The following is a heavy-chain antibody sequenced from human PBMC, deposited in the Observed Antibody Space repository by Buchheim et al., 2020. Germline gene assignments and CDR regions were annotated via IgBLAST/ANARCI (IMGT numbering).Heavy chain of an antibody. CDR2: IYSSGST. Sequence: QVQLQESGPGLVKPSETLSLTCTVSGGSISSYYWSWIRQPPGKGLEWIGYIYSSGSTNYNPPLMSRVTIYLDTSKNQFSLKLSSVTAADTAVYYCAIVSRWLLYGRYYYGMDVWGQWTT. D-gene: IGHD3-3*01. V-gene: IGHV4-59*01. CDR1: GGSISSYY. CDR3: AIVSRWLLYGRYYYGMDV. J-gene: IGHJ6*02.